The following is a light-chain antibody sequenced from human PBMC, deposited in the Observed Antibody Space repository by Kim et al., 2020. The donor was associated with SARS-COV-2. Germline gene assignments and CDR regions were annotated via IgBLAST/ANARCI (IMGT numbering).Light chain of an antibody. Sequence: GQRVTISCSGSSSNIGSNYVYWYQQLPGTAPKLLIYRNNKRPSGVPDRFSGSKSGTSASLAISGLRSEDEAEYHCAAWDDSLSGPVFGGGTQLTVL. CDR1: SSNIGSNY. CDR2: RNN. V-gene: IGLV1-47*01. J-gene: IGLJ2*01. CDR3: AAWDDSLSGPV.